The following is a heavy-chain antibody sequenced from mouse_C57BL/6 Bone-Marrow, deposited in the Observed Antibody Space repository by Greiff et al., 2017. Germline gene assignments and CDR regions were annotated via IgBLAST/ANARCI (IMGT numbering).Heavy chain of an antibody. Sequence: DVQLQESGPGLVKPSQSLSLTCSVTGYSITSGYYWNWIRQFPGNKLEWMGYISYDGSNNYNPSLKNRISITRDTSKNQFFLKLNSVTTEDTATYYCASLLYYGSKERFAYWGQGTLVTVSA. CDR3: ASLLYYGSKERFAY. CDR2: ISYDGSN. CDR1: GYSITSGYY. J-gene: IGHJ3*01. V-gene: IGHV3-6*01. D-gene: IGHD1-1*01.